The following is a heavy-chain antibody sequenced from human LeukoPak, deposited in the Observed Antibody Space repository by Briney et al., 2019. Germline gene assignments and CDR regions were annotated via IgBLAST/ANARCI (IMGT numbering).Heavy chain of an antibody. CDR3: AREFIQTWTPDTYSYYGMDV. J-gene: IGHJ6*02. Sequence: SSDTLSLTCTVSGGSISSYYWSWIRQPAGKGLEWIGRIYTSGSTKYNPSLKSRVTMSVDTSKNQFSLKLRSATAADTAVYYCAREFIQTWTPDTYSYYGMDVWGQGTTVTVSS. CDR1: GGSISSYY. V-gene: IGHV4-4*07. D-gene: IGHD3-16*01. CDR2: IYTSGST.